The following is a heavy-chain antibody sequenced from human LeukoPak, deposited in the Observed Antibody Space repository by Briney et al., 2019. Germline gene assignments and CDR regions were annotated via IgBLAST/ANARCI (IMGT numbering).Heavy chain of an antibody. CDR1: GYTFTGYF. CDR2: INPNSGGT. CDR3: ARVGYSYGSAIDY. J-gene: IGHJ4*02. V-gene: IGHV1-2*02. D-gene: IGHD5-18*01. Sequence: ASVKLSCKASGYTFTGYFMHWVRQAPGQGPEWMGWINPNSGGTNYAQKFQGRVTMTRDTSISTAYMELSRLRSDDTAVYYCARVGYSYGSAIDYWGQGTLVTVSS.